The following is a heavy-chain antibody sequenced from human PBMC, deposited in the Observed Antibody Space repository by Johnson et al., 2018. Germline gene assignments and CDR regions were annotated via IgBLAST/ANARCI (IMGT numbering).Heavy chain of an antibody. V-gene: IGHV3-48*04. CDR3: ARGGVGSGGERIF. CDR2: ITSSSGSI. D-gene: IGHD3-10*01. CDR1: GFTFSAYG. Sequence: VQLVQSGGGLEQXGGSLRLSCSASGFTFSAYGMNWVRQAPGKWLEWVSYITSSSGSIYYSDSVKGRFTISRYNARNSLYLRMHSLRAEDTAVYYGARGGVGSGGERIFWGQGARVTVSS. J-gene: IGHJ4*02.